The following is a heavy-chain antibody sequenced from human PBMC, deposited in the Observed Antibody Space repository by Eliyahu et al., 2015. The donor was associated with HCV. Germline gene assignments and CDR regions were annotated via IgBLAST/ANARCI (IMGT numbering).Heavy chain of an antibody. V-gene: IGHV1-46*01. CDR2: INPSGSSA. Sequence: QVQLVQSGAEVKEPGASVKVSCKAPGNTITSNYIHWVRQAPGQGLEWMGIINPSGSSASYAQKFQGRVTMTRDTSTTTVYMELSSLRSDDTAVYYCTRVRGSGWFFDLWGRGTLVTVSS. D-gene: IGHD6-19*01. CDR3: TRVRGSGWFFDL. CDR1: GNTITSNY. J-gene: IGHJ2*01.